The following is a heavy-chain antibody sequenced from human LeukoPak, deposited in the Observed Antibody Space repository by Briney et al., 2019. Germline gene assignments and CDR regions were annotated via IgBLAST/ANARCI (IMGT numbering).Heavy chain of an antibody. J-gene: IGHJ4*02. V-gene: IGHV3-72*01. CDR2: TRNKANSYTT. CDR3: AREARITMVRGVTPFDY. D-gene: IGHD3-10*01. CDR1: GFTFSDHY. Sequence: PGGSLRLSCAASGFTFSDHYMDWVRQAPGKGLEWVGRTRNKANSYTTEYAASVKGRFTISRDDSKNSLYLQMNSLKTEDTAVYYCAREARITMVRGVTPFDYWDQGTLVTVSS.